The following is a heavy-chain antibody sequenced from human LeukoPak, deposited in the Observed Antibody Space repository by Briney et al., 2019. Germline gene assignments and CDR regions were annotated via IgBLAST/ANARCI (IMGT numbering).Heavy chain of an antibody. J-gene: IGHJ4*02. CDR1: GITFSSYA. V-gene: IGHV3-23*01. Sequence: PGGSLRLSCAASGITFSSYAMSWVRQAPGKGLEWVSGIRSSGEITSYADSVKGRFTISRDNSKNTLLLQMNSLRAEDTAVYYCAKDRGAAADFDYWGQGTLVTVSS. CDR2: IRSSGEIT. CDR3: AKDRGAAADFDY. D-gene: IGHD6-13*01.